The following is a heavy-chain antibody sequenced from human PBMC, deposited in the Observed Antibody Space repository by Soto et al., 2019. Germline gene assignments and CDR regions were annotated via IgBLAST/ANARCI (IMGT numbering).Heavy chain of an antibody. D-gene: IGHD3-22*01. CDR1: GDSISSYY. CDR2: IYHTGST. Sequence: SETLSLTCTVSGDSISSYYWSWIRQPPGKGLEWVGYIYHTGSTNYNPSLKSRVTISIDTSKNQFSLKVRSVTAADTAVYYCARSPYDDGLDVWGRGTMVNVAS. CDR3: ARSPYDDGLDV. V-gene: IGHV4-59*01. J-gene: IGHJ3*01.